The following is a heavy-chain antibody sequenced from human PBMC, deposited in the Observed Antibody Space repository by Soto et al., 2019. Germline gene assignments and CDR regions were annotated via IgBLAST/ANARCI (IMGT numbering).Heavy chain of an antibody. CDR3: VRQYYDFWTDYPDFDY. CDR2: ISPNSGRP. V-gene: IGHV1-18*04. Sequence: ASVKVSCKASGYTFTKSDISWVRQAPGQGFEWLGLISPNSGRPSYAQKFEGRVTMTTDTSTTTAYLELRSLRSDDTAVYYCVRQYYDFWTDYPDFDYWGQGTLVTVSS. D-gene: IGHD3-3*01. J-gene: IGHJ4*02. CDR1: GYTFTKSD.